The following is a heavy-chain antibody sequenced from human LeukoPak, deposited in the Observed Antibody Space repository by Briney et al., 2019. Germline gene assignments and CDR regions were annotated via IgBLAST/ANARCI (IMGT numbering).Heavy chain of an antibody. D-gene: IGHD3-22*01. V-gene: IGHV3-30*02. CDR1: GFTFSSYG. J-gene: IGHJ4*02. CDR3: AKDFSVYYYDSRVLDY. Sequence: GGSLRLSCAASGFTFSSYGMHWVRQAPGKGLEWVAFIRYDGSNKFYADSVKGRFTISRDNSKNTLYLQINRLRAEDTAVYYCAKDFSVYYYDSRVLDYWGQGTLVTVSS. CDR2: IRYDGSNK.